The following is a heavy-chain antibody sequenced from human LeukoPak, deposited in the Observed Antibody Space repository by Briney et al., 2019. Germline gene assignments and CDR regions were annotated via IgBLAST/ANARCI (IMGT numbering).Heavy chain of an antibody. CDR2: IYYSGST. CDR3: ARDVSTDFNYYYGMDV. CDR1: GGSISSYY. D-gene: IGHD2-2*01. Sequence: SETLSLTCTVSGGSISSYYWSWIRQPPGKGLKWIGYIYYSGSTNYNPSLKSRVTISVDTSKNQFSLKLSSVTAADTAVYYCARDVSTDFNYYYGMDVWGQGTTVTVSS. J-gene: IGHJ6*02. V-gene: IGHV4-59*01.